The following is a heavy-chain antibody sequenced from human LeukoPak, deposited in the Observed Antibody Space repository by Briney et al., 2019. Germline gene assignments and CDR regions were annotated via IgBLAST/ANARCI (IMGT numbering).Heavy chain of an antibody. J-gene: IGHJ3*02. CDR2: IYYSGST. V-gene: IGHV4-59*01. D-gene: IGHD3-9*01. CDR3: ARVIRYHDILTGYYEDAFDI. Sequence: TSETLSLTCTVSGGSISSYYWSWIRQPPGKGLEWIGYIYYSGSTNYNPSLKSRGTISVDTSKNQSFLKLSSVTTADTAVHYCARVIRYHDILTGYYEDAFDIWGQGTMVTVSS. CDR1: GGSISSYY.